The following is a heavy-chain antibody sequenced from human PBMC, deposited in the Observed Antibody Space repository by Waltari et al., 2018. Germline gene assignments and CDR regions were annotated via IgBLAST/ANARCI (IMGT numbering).Heavy chain of an antibody. CDR3: AREGFLGGTLYNWFDP. D-gene: IGHD1-1*01. J-gene: IGHJ5*02. V-gene: IGHV1-2*02. CDR1: GYTFTGYY. Sequence: QVQLVQSGAEVKKPGASVKVSCKASGYTFTGYYMHWVRQAPGQGLEWMGWINPNSGGTNYAQKVQGRVTMTRDTSIGTAYMELSRLRSDDTAVYYCAREGFLGGTLYNWFDPWGQGTLVTVSS. CDR2: INPNSGGT.